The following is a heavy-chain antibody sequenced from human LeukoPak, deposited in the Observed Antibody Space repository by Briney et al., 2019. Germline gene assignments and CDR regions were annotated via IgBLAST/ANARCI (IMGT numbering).Heavy chain of an antibody. J-gene: IGHJ5*02. Sequence: GGSLRHSCAASGFTFSSYSMNWIRQAPGKGPEWVSGIGGIGDPTYYADSVQGRFTISKDSSKNTLYLQMNSLRVEDTAIYYCAKCVSGWPNWFDPWGQGTLVTVSS. CDR3: AKCVSGWPNWFDP. CDR1: GFTFSSYS. D-gene: IGHD6-19*01. V-gene: IGHV3-23*01. CDR2: IGGIGDPT.